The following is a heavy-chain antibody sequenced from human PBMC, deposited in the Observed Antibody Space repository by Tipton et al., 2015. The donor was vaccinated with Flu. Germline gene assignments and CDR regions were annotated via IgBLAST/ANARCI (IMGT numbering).Heavy chain of an antibody. V-gene: IGHV3-30*03. CDR1: GFTFSRYA. CDR3: ARVYSSYFFDH. CDR2: ISYDGSEE. J-gene: IGHJ4*02. Sequence: RSLRLSCAASGFTFSRYAMSWVRQAPGTGLEWVAFISYDGSEENYADSVKGRFTISRDKTKNTLYLGMNSLGADDTAVYYCARVYSSYFFDHWGQGTLVTVSS. D-gene: IGHD2-15*01.